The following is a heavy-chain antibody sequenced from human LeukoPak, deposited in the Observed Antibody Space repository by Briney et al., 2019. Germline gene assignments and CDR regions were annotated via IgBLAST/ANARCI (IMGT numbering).Heavy chain of an antibody. V-gene: IGHV3-30*18. Sequence: GGSLRLSCAASGFTFSSYGMHWARQAPGKGLEWVAVISYDGSNKYYADSVKGRFTISRDNSKNTLYLQTNSLRAEDTAVYYCAKGVSYNYVEGIDYWGQGTLVTVSS. D-gene: IGHD5-24*01. CDR2: ISYDGSNK. J-gene: IGHJ4*02. CDR3: AKGVSYNYVEGIDY. CDR1: GFTFSSYG.